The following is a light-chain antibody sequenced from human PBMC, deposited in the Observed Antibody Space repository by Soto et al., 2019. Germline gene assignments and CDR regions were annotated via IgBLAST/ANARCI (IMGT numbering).Light chain of an antibody. CDR1: QTISSG. CDR3: QQYKSYKT. V-gene: IGKV1-5*01. J-gene: IGKJ1*01. Sequence: DIPMTQSPSTLSASVGDRVTITCRASQTISSGLAWYQQKPGKAPKVLIYDASTLESGVPSRFSCSGSGTEFTLTISSLQPDDFATYYCQQYKSYKTFGQGTKVEIK. CDR2: DAS.